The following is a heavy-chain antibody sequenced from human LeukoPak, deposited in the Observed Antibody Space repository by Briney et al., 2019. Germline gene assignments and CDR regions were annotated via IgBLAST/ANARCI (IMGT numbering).Heavy chain of an antibody. J-gene: IGHJ4*02. D-gene: IGHD5-24*01. V-gene: IGHV3-30*18. CDR3: AKDRRWREMATPLDY. CDR2: ISYDGSNK. CDR1: GFTFSSYG. Sequence: GRSLRLSCAASGFTFSSYGMHWVRQAPGKGLEWVAVISYDGSNKYYADSVKGRFTISRDNSKNTLYLQMNSLRAEDTAVYYCAKDRRWREMATPLDYWGQGTLVAVSS.